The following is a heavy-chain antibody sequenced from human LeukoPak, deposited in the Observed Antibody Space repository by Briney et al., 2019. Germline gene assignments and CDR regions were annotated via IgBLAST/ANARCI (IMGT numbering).Heavy chain of an antibody. CDR2: ISSDGTST. CDR3: ARVRSSSWFDY. Sequence: GGSLRLSCSASGFTFSSSSMHWVRGAPGKGLVWVSRISSDGTSTNYADSVKGRFIISRDNAKNTLYLQMNSLRAEDTAVYFCARVRSSSWFDYWGQGTLVAVSS. J-gene: IGHJ4*02. V-gene: IGHV3-74*01. D-gene: IGHD6-13*01. CDR1: GFTFSSSS.